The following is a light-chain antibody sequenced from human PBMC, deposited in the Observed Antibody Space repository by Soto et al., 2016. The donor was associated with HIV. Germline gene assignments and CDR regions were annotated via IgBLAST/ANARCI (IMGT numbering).Light chain of an antibody. Sequence: SYELTQPPSVSVSPGQTASITCSGDKLGDKYASWYQQKPGQSPVVVIYQDDKRPSGMSERFSGFNSGNTATLTTSGTQAMDEADYYCQAWDSSTALYVFGTGTKVTV. CDR3: QAWDSSTALYV. J-gene: IGLJ1*01. V-gene: IGLV3-1*01. CDR1: KLGDKY. CDR2: QDD.